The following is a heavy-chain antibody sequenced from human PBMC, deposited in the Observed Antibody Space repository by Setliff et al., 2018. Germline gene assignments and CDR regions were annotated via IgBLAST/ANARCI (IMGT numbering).Heavy chain of an antibody. CDR2: ISYDGSNR. Sequence: GGSLRLSCAASGFTFSSYAMHWVRQAPGKGLEWVAVISYDGSNRYYADSVKGRFTASRDNAKNSLYLQMTSLRAEDTAIYYCVRNGGNSDYWGQGTLVTVSS. CDR1: GFTFSSYA. CDR3: VRNGGNSDY. D-gene: IGHD2-8*01. J-gene: IGHJ4*02. V-gene: IGHV3-30-3*01.